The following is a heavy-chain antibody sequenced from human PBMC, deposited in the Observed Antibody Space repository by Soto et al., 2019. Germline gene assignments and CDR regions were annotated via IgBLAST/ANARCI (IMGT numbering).Heavy chain of an antibody. D-gene: IGHD4-17*01. CDR3: ARHKDYGGNWDWFDP. CDR2: IYYSGST. V-gene: IGHV4-39*01. CDR1: GGSISSSSYY. J-gene: IGHJ5*02. Sequence: QLQLQESGPGLVKPSETLSLTCTVSGGSISSSSYYWGWIRQPPGKGLEWIGSIYYSGSTYYNPSLKSRVTISVDTSKNQFPLKLSSVTAADTAVYYCARHKDYGGNWDWFDPWGQGTLVTVSS.